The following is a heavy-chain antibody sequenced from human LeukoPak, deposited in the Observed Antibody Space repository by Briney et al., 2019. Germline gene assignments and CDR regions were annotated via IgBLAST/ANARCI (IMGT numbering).Heavy chain of an antibody. J-gene: IGHJ5*02. CDR2: IYLSGTT. V-gene: IGHV4-38-2*02. CDR3: ARDGFRGNNWFDP. Sequence: SETLSLTCTVSGYSISSGHYWGWIRPPPGKGLEWIGSIYLSGTTYYNPSLKSRVTISVDTSKNQFSLKLSSVTAADTAVYYCARDGFRGNNWFDPWGQGTLVTVSS. CDR1: GYSISSGHY.